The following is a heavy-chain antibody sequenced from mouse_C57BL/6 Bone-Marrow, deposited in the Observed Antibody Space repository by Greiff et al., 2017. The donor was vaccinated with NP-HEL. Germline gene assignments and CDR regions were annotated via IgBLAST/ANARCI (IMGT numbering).Heavy chain of an antibody. CDR3: ADLAWFAY. CDR2: IYPRSGNT. Sequence: VKLVESGAELARPGASVKLSCKASGYTFTSYGISWVKQRTGQGLEWIGEIYPRSGNTYYNEKFKGKATLTADKSSSTAYMELRSLTSEDSAVYFCADLAWFAYWGQGTLVTVSA. V-gene: IGHV1-81*01. CDR1: GYTFTSYG. J-gene: IGHJ3*01.